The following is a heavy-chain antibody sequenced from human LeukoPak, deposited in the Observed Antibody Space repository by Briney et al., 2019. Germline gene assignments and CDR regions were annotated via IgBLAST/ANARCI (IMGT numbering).Heavy chain of an antibody. D-gene: IGHD4-17*01. Sequence: GGSLRLSCAASGFTVSSYYMSWVRQAPGKGLEWVSVIYTGGSTYYADSVKGGFTISRDISKNTLYLQMNGLRVEDTAVYYCARNYGDMPDYWGQGTLVTVSS. J-gene: IGHJ4*02. V-gene: IGHV3-66*01. CDR3: ARNYGDMPDY. CDR1: GFTVSSYY. CDR2: IYTGGST.